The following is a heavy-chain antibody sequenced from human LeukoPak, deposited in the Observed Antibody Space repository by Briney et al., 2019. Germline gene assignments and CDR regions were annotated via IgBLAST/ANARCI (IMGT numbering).Heavy chain of an antibody. J-gene: IGHJ4*02. V-gene: IGHV3-48*03. D-gene: IGHD3-10*01. CDR1: GFTFSSYE. Sequence: PGGSLRLSCAASGFTFSSYEMNWVRQAPGKGLEWVSFISSSGSAIHYADSVKGRFTISRDNPKNTLYLQMNSLRAEDTAVYFCAREVRGEQYFDYWGQGTLVTVSS. CDR3: AREVRGEQYFDY. CDR2: ISSSGSAI.